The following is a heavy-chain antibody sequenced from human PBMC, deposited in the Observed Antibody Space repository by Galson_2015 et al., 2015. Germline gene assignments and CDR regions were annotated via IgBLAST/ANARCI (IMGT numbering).Heavy chain of an antibody. J-gene: IGHJ4*02. D-gene: IGHD3-3*01. CDR1: GYRFTTYW. V-gene: IGHV5-51*01. CDR2: IYPGDSNT. CDR3: ARPRSVSKGYFDY. Sequence: QSGAEVKKPGESLKISCKGSGYRFTTYWIGWVRQMPGKGLEWMGIIYPGDSNTRYSPSFQGQVTISADKSISTAYLQWSSLKASDTAMYYCARPRSVSKGYFDYWGQGTLVTISS.